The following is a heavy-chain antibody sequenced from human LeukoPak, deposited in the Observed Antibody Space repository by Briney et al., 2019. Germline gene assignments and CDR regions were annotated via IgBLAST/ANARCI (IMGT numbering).Heavy chain of an antibody. V-gene: IGHV3-9*01. Sequence: GRSLRLSCAASGFTFDDYATHWVRQAPGKGLEWVSGISWNSGSIGYADSVKGRFTISRDNAKNSLYLQMNSLRAEDTALYYCAKDIAAVPPLDYFDYWGQGTLVTVSS. CDR3: AKDIAAVPPLDYFDY. J-gene: IGHJ4*02. CDR2: ISWNSGSI. D-gene: IGHD6-25*01. CDR1: GFTFDDYA.